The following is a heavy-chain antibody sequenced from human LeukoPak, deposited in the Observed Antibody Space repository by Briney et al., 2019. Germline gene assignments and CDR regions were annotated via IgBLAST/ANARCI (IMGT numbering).Heavy chain of an antibody. J-gene: IGHJ4*02. V-gene: IGHV1-2*06. CDR2: INPNSGGT. CDR1: GYTFTGYY. CDR3: ARHPKVRGREYYFDY. Sequence: ASVKVSCKASGYTFTGYYMHWVRQAPGQGLEWMGRINPNSGGTNYAQKFQGRVTMTRDTSISTAYMELSRLRSDDTAVYYCARHPKVRGREYYFDYWGQGTLVTVSS. D-gene: IGHD3-10*01.